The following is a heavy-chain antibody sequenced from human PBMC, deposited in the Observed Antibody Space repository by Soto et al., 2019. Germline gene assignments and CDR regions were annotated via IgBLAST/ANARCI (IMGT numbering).Heavy chain of an antibody. CDR2: FDPEDGET. Sequence: ASVKVSCKVSGYTLTELSMHWVRQAPGKGLEWMGGFDPEDGETIYAQKFQGRVTMTEDTSTDTAYMELSSLRSEDTAVYYCATIFGGDPDVNWFDPWGQGTLVTVSS. J-gene: IGHJ5*02. CDR1: GYTLTELS. D-gene: IGHD2-21*02. CDR3: ATIFGGDPDVNWFDP. V-gene: IGHV1-24*01.